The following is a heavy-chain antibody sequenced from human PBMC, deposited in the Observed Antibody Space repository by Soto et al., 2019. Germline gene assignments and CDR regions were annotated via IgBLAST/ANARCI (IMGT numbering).Heavy chain of an antibody. V-gene: IGHV4-59*01. D-gene: IGHD6-6*01. CDR3: ARDRIAARLGDYYGMDV. Sequence: SETLSLTCTVSGGSISSYYWSWIRQPPGKGLEWIGYIYYSGSTNYNPSLKSRVTISVDTSKNQFSLKLSSVTAADTAVYYCARDRIAARLGDYYGMDVWGQGTTVTVSS. J-gene: IGHJ6*02. CDR2: IYYSGST. CDR1: GGSISSYY.